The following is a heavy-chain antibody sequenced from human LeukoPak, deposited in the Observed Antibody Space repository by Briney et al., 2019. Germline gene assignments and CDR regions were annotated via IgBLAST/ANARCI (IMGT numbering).Heavy chain of an antibody. CDR1: GFTFSGSA. J-gene: IGHJ6*03. Sequence: GGSLRLSCAASGFTFSGSALHWVRQASGKGLEWVGRIRSTANGYATAYAASVKGRFTISRDDSKNTAYLQMDSLKTEDTAVYYCARAGAVATTHYYYYMDVWGKGTTVTISS. CDR2: IRSTANGYAT. D-gene: IGHD5-12*01. CDR3: ARAGAVATTHYYYYMDV. V-gene: IGHV3-73*01.